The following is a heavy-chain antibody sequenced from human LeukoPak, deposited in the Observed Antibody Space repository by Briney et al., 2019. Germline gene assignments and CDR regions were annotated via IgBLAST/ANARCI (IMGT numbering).Heavy chain of an antibody. J-gene: IGHJ3*02. V-gene: IGHV3-11*04. D-gene: IGHD2-8*01. CDR2: ISSSGSTI. CDR3: ARVSYYPHDAFDI. Sequence: GGSLRLSCAASRFTFSDYYMSWIRQAPGKGLEWVSYISSSGSTIYYADSVKGRFTISRDNAKNSLYLQMNSLRAEDTALYYCARVSYYPHDAFDIWGRGTMVTVSS. CDR1: RFTFSDYY.